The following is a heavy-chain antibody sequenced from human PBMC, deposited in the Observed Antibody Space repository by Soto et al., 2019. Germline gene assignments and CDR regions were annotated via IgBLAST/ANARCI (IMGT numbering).Heavy chain of an antibody. J-gene: IGHJ6*02. CDR1: GGSISSGDYY. D-gene: IGHD3-3*01. V-gene: IGHV4-30-4*01. CDR3: ARGTSYYDFWSGSSRYYGMDV. CDR2: IYYSGST. Sequence: TLSLTCTVSGGSISSGDYYGSWIRQPPGKGLEWIGYIYYSGSTYYNPSLKSRVTISVDTSKNQFSLKLSSVTAADTAVYYCARGTSYYDFWSGSSRYYGMDVWGQGTTVTVS.